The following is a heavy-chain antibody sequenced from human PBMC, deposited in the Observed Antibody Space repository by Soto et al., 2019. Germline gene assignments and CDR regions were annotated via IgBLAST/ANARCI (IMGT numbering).Heavy chain of an antibody. J-gene: IGHJ6*03. Sequence: EVQLVESGGGLVQPGRSLRLSCAASGFTFDDYAMHWVRQAPGKGLEWVSGITWNSGSIGYADSVKGRFTISRDNAKNSLYLQMNSLRAEDTALYYCAKDATRAGNYYYYMDVWGKGTTVTVSS. CDR1: GFTFDDYA. CDR2: ITWNSGSI. D-gene: IGHD3-10*01. V-gene: IGHV3-9*01. CDR3: AKDATRAGNYYYYMDV.